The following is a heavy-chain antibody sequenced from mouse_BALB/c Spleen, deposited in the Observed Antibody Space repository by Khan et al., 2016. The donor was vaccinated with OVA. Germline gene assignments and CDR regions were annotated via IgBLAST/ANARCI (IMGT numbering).Heavy chain of an antibody. D-gene: IGHD1-1*01. CDR2: ISSGGSFT. CDR1: GFTFSNYA. V-gene: IGHV5-9-3*01. Sequence: EVELVESGGGLVQPGGSLKVSCAASGFTFSNYAMSWARQTPEKRLEWVATISSGGSFTYYPDSVKGRFTISRDNAKNTLYLQMGSLRSEDTAMYYCARTPGYYGSNYFDYWGQGTSLTASS. CDR3: ARTPGYYGSNYFDY. J-gene: IGHJ2*02.